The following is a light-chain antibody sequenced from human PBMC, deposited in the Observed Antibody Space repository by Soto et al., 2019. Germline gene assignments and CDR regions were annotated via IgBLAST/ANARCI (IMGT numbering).Light chain of an antibody. Sequence: QPVLTQSPSASASLGASVKLTCTLSSGHSSYALSWHQQQQEKGPRHLMKLNSDGRHRKGDGIPDRYYGSSSVSERYHTIPSLQSEDEADYFCQTWGTGIQVFGTGTKLTVL. CDR1: SGHSSYA. V-gene: IGLV4-69*01. CDR3: QTWGTGIQV. J-gene: IGLJ1*01. CDR2: LNSDGRH.